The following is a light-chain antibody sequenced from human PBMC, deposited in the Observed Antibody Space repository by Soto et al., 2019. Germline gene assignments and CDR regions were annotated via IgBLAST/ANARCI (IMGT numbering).Light chain of an antibody. CDR2: GAS. CDR3: QQYEKWPPSIT. J-gene: IGKJ5*01. Sequence: EIVITQSPSTLSLSPADRSTLSCRAGQPLNNNVAWYQHKPGQAPRLLIYGASTRATGISARFSGSGSGTEFTLTISSLQSEDFAVYYCQQYEKWPPSITFGQGTRLE. V-gene: IGKV3-15*01. CDR1: QPLNNN.